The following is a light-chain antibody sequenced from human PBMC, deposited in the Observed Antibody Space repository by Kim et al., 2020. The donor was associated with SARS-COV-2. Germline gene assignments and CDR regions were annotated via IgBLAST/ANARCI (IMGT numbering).Light chain of an antibody. V-gene: IGKV1-16*02. Sequence: ATIGYRVTMACRARQDIKNNLVGFQQKPGKAPRSLIYAASSLQSGVPSKFSGSGSGTDFTLTISSLQPEDFATYYCQQYQSYPVTFGQGKRLEIK. CDR3: QQYQSYPVT. CDR2: AAS. CDR1: QDIKNN. J-gene: IGKJ5*01.